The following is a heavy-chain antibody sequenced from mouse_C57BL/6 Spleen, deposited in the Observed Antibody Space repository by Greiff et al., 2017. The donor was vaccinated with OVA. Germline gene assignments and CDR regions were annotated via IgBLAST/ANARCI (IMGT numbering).Heavy chain of an antibody. J-gene: IGHJ4*01. CDR1: GFTFSDYG. D-gene: IGHD2-4*01. V-gene: IGHV5-17*01. CDR3: ARMAMITTGGYYYAMDC. CDR2: ISSGSSTT. Sequence: EVKLMESGGGLVKPGGSLKLSCAASGFTFSDYGMHWVRQAPEKGLEWVAYISSGSSTTYYADTVKGRFTISRDNAKNTLFLQMTSLRSEDTAMYYCARMAMITTGGYYYAMDCWGQGTSVTVSS.